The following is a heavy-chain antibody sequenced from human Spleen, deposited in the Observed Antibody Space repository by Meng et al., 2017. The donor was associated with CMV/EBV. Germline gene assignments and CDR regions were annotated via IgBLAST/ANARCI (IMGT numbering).Heavy chain of an antibody. CDR2: IHPHRGDT. CDR3: ARDNNWGPDY. J-gene: IGHJ4*02. CDR1: GYIFTSFG. Sequence: ASVKVSCKTSGYIFTSFGITWVLQAPGQGLEWMGWIHPHRGDTNYAQQFQGRVTLTRDTSINTGYMVLTRLTSEDTSVYYCARDNNWGPDYWGQGTLVTVSS. V-gene: IGHV1-2*02. D-gene: IGHD7-27*01.